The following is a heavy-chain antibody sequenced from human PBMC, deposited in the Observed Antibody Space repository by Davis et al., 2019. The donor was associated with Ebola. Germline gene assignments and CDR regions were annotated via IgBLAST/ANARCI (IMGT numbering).Heavy chain of an antibody. CDR3: ARDSSRRWLTTGVIDY. J-gene: IGHJ4*02. CDR1: GFTFSDYY. Sequence: PGGSLRLSCAASGFTFSDYYMSWIRQAPGKGLEWVSYISSSGSTIYYADSVKGRFTISRDNAKNSLYLKMNSLRAEDTAVYYCARDSSRRWLTTGVIDYWGQGTLVTVSS. V-gene: IGHV3-11*04. D-gene: IGHD5-24*01. CDR2: ISSSGSTI.